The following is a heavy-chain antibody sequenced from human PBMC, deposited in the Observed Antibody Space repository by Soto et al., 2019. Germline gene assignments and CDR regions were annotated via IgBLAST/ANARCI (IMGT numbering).Heavy chain of an antibody. J-gene: IGHJ6*02. D-gene: IGHD2-2*01. CDR3: AKDQGYCSSTSCYEVRHYYGMDV. V-gene: IGHV3-23*01. CDR2: ISGSGGST. Sequence: GGSLRLSCAASGFTFSSYAMSWVRQAPGKGLEWDSAISGSGGSTYYADSVKGRFTISRDNSKNTLYLQMNSLRAEDTAVYYCAKDQGYCSSTSCYEVRHYYGMDVWGQGTTVTVSS. CDR1: GFTFSSYA.